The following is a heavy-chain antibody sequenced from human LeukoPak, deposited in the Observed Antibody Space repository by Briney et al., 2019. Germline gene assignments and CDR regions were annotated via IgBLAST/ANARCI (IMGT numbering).Heavy chain of an antibody. CDR3: ASAVVAARFDY. V-gene: IGHV4-34*01. CDR2: INHSGST. CDR1: GFSFSNYE. J-gene: IGHJ4*02. Sequence: LRLTCAASGFSFSNYEMNWVRQPPGKGLEWIGEINHSGSTNYNPSLKSRVTISVDTSKNQFSLKLSSVTAADTAVYYCASAVVAARFDYWGQGTLVTVSS. D-gene: IGHD2-15*01.